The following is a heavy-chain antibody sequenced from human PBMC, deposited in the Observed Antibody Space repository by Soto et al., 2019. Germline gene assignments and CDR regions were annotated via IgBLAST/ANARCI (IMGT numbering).Heavy chain of an antibody. D-gene: IGHD6-13*01. CDR2: LYSGNT. CDR3: ATTRGIAVGGSFDY. CDR1: GGSISSSSYY. V-gene: IGHV4-39*01. Sequence: PSETLSLTCTVSGGSISSSSYYWGWIRQPPGKGLEWIGTLYSGNTYSNPSLKSRVTVSVDRSDNQFSLRLSSVAAADTAIYYCATTRGIAVGGSFDYWGQGTLVTVSS. J-gene: IGHJ4*02.